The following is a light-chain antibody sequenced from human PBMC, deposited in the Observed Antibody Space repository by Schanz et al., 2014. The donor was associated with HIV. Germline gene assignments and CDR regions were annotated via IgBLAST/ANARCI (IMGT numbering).Light chain of an antibody. CDR2: NVN. Sequence: QSVLIQPPSVSGSPGQSVTISCTGTSSDVGSYDYVSWYQQHPGTVPKPMIYNVNTQPSRVPDRFSGSKSGNTASMTISGLQAEDEADYYCCSYAGSYFFWVFGGGTKLTVL. J-gene: IGLJ3*02. V-gene: IGLV2-11*01. CDR3: CSYAGSYFFWV. CDR1: SSDVGSYDY.